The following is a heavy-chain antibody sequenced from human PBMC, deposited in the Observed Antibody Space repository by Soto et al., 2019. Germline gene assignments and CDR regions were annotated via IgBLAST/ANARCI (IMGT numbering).Heavy chain of an antibody. J-gene: IGHJ1*01. CDR3: FCPAKNGIRSTVPVSAFQ. D-gene: IGHD2-2*01. V-gene: IGHV3-64*01. CDR2: ISANGGTT. Sequence: PGKGLEYVSSISANGGTTYYANSVNGRFTVPRDNSKNTVYLQMGSLRAEDMAVYYFFCPAKNGIRSTVPVSAFQ.